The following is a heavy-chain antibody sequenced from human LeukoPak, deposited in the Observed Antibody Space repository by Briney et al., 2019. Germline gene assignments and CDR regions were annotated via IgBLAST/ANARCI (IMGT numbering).Heavy chain of an antibody. V-gene: IGHV3-23*01. CDR3: AKDLDYGDYSFDY. D-gene: IGHD4-17*01. J-gene: IGHJ4*02. CDR1: GFTFSSYA. CDR2: VSGSGGST. Sequence: GGSLRLSCAASGFTFSSYAMSWVRQAPGKGLEWVSAVSGSGGSTYYADSVKGRFTISRDNSKNTLYLQMNSLRAEDTAVYYCAKDLDYGDYSFDYWGQGTLVTVSS.